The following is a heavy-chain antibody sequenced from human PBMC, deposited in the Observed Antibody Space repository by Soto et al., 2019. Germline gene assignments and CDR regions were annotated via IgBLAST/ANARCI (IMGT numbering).Heavy chain of an antibody. CDR3: ARDPDSSGYYVFDY. CDR2: ISYDGSNK. CDR1: GFTFGSYA. D-gene: IGHD3-22*01. V-gene: IGHV3-30-3*01. Sequence: GGSLRLSCAASGFTFGSYAMHWVRQAPGKGLEWVAVISYDGSNKYYADSVKGRFTISRDNSKNTLYLQMNSLRAGDTAVYYCARDPDSSGYYVFDYWGQGTLVTVSS. J-gene: IGHJ4*02.